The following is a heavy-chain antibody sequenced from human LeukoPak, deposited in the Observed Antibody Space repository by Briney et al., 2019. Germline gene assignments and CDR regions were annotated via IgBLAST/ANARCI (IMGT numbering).Heavy chain of an antibody. V-gene: IGHV1-46*01. CDR2: INPSSGST. D-gene: IGHD6-13*01. CDR3: ARPGSPAAGASDFLH. CDR1: EYPFTSYY. J-gene: IGHJ1*01. Sequence: ASVKVSCKASEYPFTSYYIHWVRQAPGQGLEWMGLINPSSGSTNYAQKFLGRVTMTRDTSTSTVHMDLSSLRSEDTAVYYCARPGSPAAGASDFLHWGQGTLVTVSS.